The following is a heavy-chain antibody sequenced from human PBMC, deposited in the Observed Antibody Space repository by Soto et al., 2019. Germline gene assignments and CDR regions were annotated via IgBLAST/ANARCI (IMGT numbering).Heavy chain of an antibody. CDR2: LSRSGGAT. Sequence: QPGGSLRLSCTASGFNTRFYSMSWVRQTPGKGQEWVAALSRSGGATYYADSVRGRFTISRDASKDTLFLQMSNLRAEDTALYYCSKGEMSTIRNSFDPWGQGTLVTVSS. J-gene: IGHJ5*02. D-gene: IGHD1-7*01. CDR3: SKGEMSTIRNSFDP. V-gene: IGHV3-23*01. CDR1: GFNTRFYS.